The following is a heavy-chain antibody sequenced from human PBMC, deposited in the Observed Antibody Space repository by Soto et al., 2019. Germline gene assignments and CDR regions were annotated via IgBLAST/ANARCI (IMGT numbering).Heavy chain of an antibody. J-gene: IGHJ6*02. CDR1: GFTFSDYY. D-gene: IGHD3-9*01. CDR3: ARDKEYYDILTGYPHDGYYYYYGMDV. V-gene: IGHV3-11*01. Sequence: QVQLVESGGGLVKPGGSLRLSCAASGFTFSDYYMSWIRQAPGKGLEWVSYISSSGSTIYYADSVKGRFTISRDNAKNSLYLQMNSLRAEDTAVYYCARDKEYYDILTGYPHDGYYYYYGMDVWGQGTTVTVSS. CDR2: ISSSGSTI.